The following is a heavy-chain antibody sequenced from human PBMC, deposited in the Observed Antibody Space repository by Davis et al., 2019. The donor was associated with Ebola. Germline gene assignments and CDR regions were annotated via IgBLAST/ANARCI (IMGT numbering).Heavy chain of an antibody. CDR1: GFTFSSYS. CDR3: AREMATTYFDY. Sequence: GGSLRLSCAASGFTFSSYSMDWVRQAPGKGLEWVSSISSSSSYIYYADSVKGRFTISRDNAKNSLYLQMNSLRAEDTAVYYCAREMATTYFDYWGQGTLVTVSS. V-gene: IGHV3-21*01. D-gene: IGHD5-24*01. J-gene: IGHJ4*02. CDR2: ISSSSSYI.